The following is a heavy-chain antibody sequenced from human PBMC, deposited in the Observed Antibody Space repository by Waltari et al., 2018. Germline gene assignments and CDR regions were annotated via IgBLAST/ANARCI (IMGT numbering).Heavy chain of an antibody. Sequence: EVQLLASGGGLVQPGGYLRLSCAASGFRFTTFSMTWVRQAPGKGLEWISYISSGGSTVYYADSVRGRFTVSRDSAQNSLFLHMDSLRVEDTAVYFCARGGIAGAGDHWGQ. CDR1: GFRFTTFS. D-gene: IGHD6-13*01. J-gene: IGHJ4*02. CDR2: ISSGGSTV. V-gene: IGHV3-48*01. CDR3: ARGGIAGAGDH.